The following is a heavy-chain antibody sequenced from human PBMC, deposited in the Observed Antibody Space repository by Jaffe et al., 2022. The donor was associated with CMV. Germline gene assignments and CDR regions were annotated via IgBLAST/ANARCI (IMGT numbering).Heavy chain of an antibody. CDR3: ARHSTYCGGDCYPTDFDY. V-gene: IGHV4-39*01. Sequence: QLQLQESGPGLVKPSETLSLTCTVSGGSISSSSYYWGWIRQPPGKGLEWIGSIYYSGSTYYNPSLKSRVTISVDTSKNQFSLKLSSVTAADTAVYYCARHSTYCGGDCYPTDFDYWGQGTLVTVSS. D-gene: IGHD2-21*02. J-gene: IGHJ4*02. CDR1: GGSISSSSYY. CDR2: IYYSGST.